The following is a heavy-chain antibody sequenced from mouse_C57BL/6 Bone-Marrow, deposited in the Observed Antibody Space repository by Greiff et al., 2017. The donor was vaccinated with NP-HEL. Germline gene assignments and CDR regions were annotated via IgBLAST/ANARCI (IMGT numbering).Heavy chain of an antibody. Sequence: DVQLQESGPELVKPGASVKISCKASGYTFTDYYMNWVKQSHGKSLEWIRDINPNNGGTSYNQKFKGKATLTVDKSSSTAYMELRSLTSEDSAVYYCARGIYYDYDAHAMDYWGQGTSVTVSS. D-gene: IGHD2-4*01. CDR2: INPNNGGT. V-gene: IGHV1-26*01. CDR1: GYTFTDYY. CDR3: ARGIYYDYDAHAMDY. J-gene: IGHJ4*01.